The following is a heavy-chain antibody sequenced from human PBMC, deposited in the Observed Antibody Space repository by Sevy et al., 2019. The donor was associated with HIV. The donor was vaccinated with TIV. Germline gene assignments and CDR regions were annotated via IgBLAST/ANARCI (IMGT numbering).Heavy chain of an antibody. CDR2: IIPIFGTA. V-gene: IGHV1-69*13. CDR1: GGTFSSYA. Sequence: ASVKVSCKASGGTFSSYAISWARQAPGQGLEWMGGIIPIFGTANYAQKFQGRVTITADESTSTAYMELSSLRSEDTAVYYCARGPVGYCTNGVCYPAGFDYWGQGTLVTVSS. J-gene: IGHJ4*02. CDR3: ARGPVGYCTNGVCYPAGFDY. D-gene: IGHD2-8*01.